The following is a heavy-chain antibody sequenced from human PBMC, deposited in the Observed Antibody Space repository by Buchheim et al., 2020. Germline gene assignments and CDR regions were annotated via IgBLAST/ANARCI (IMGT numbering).Heavy chain of an antibody. CDR3: ARALKPHYYDSSGYPPDAFDI. D-gene: IGHD3-22*01. Sequence: QVQLVQSGAEVKKPGASVKVSCKASGYTFTSYYMHWVRQAPGQGLEWMGIINPSGGSTSYAQKFQGRVTMTRDTSTSTVYMELSSLRSEDTAVYYCARALKPHYYDSSGYPPDAFDIWGQGS. CDR1: GYTFTSYY. J-gene: IGHJ3*02. V-gene: IGHV1-46*01. CDR2: INPSGGST.